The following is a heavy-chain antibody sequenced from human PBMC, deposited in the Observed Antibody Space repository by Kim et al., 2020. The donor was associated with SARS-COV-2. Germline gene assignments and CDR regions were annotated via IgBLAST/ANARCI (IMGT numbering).Heavy chain of an antibody. CDR1: GGSISSGGFY. J-gene: IGHJ6*02. CDR3: ARGDEVVVYYGMYV. Sequence: SETLSLTCTVSGGSISSGGFYWSWIRQHPGKGLEWIGYIYYSGSTYYNPSLKSRVTISVDTSKNQFSLKLSSVTAADTAVYYCARGDEVVVYYGMYVWGQRTTVTVSS. CDR2: IYYSGST. V-gene: IGHV4-31*03. D-gene: IGHD2-15*01.